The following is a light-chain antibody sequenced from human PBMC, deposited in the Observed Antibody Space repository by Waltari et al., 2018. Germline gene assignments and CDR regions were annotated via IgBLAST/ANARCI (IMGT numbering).Light chain of an antibody. J-gene: IGLJ3*02. V-gene: IGLV7-46*01. CDR1: TGPVTRGHY. CDR2: DTS. Sequence: QAVVTQEPSLTVSPGGTVPPTCASSTGPVTRGHYPYWFQQKPGQAPRTLIYDTSNTHSWTPARFTGSLFGGKAALTLSGAQPEDEAEYYCLLFYNGPRVFGGGTKLTVL. CDR3: LLFYNGPRV.